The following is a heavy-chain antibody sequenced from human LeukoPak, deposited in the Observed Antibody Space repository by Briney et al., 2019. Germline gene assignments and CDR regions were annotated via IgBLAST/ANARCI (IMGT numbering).Heavy chain of an antibody. CDR1: GFTFSGYA. Sequence: GGSLRLSCAASGFTFSGYALSWFPQAPGKGLLWVSRFSNDGTTTTYADSVKGRFTISRDNAKNTLYLQMNSLRADDTAVYYCARGRYYLDSWGQGTLVTVSS. J-gene: IGHJ4*02. V-gene: IGHV3-74*01. CDR2: FSNDGTTT. CDR3: ARGRYYLDS.